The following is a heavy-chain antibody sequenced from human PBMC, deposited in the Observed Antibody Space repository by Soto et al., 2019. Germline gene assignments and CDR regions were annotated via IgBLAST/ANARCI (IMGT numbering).Heavy chain of an antibody. D-gene: IGHD3-9*01. CDR3: ARVPTLRYSDWFFREFDY. Sequence: GESLKISCKGSGYSVTYYWIAWVRQMSGKGLELMGIIYPDDSDTRYSPSFQGQVTISVDKSISIAYLQWSSLRASDTAMYYCARVPTLRYSDWFFREFDYWGQGTQVTVSS. CDR1: GYSVTYYW. CDR2: IYPDDSDT. J-gene: IGHJ4*02. V-gene: IGHV5-51*01.